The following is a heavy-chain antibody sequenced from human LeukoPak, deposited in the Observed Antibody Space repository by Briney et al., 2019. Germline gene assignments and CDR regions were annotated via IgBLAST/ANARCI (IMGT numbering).Heavy chain of an antibody. CDR3: ARGKTSDDIIEDAFDI. J-gene: IGHJ3*02. CDR2: LYSGGGA. V-gene: IGHV3-66*01. Sequence: PGGSLRLSCAAPGFSVNTNYMTWVRQAPGKGLEWVSVLYSGGGAYYADSVKGRFTISRDYSQNTLLLQMNSLRAEDTALHYCARGKTSDDIIEDAFDIWGQGTMVAVSS. D-gene: IGHD3-9*01. CDR1: GFSVNTNY.